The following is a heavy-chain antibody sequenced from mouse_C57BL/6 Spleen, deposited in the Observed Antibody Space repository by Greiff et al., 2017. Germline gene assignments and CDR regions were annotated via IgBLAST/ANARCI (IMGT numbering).Heavy chain of an antibody. J-gene: IGHJ3*01. CDR1: GFTFSDYY. V-gene: IGHV5-16*01. D-gene: IGHD4-1*01. CDR3: ARGNWDVAWFAY. Sequence: DVKLVESEGGLVQPGSSMKLSCTASGFTFSDYYMAWVRQVPEKGLEWVANINYDGSSTYYLDSLKSRFIISRDNAKNILYLQMSSLKSEDTATYYCARGNWDVAWFAYWGQGTLVTVSA. CDR2: INYDGSST.